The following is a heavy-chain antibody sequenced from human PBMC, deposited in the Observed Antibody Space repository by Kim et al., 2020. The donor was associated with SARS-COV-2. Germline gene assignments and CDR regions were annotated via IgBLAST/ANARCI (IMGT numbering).Heavy chain of an antibody. CDR3: VTDRPRPWAPFDY. V-gene: IGHV3-7*03. Sequence: NGGSVKGRFPISKDNAKNSLYLQINMLGGEDTAVYYCVTDRPRPWAPFDYWGQGTLVTVSS. J-gene: IGHJ4*02. D-gene: IGHD1-1*01.